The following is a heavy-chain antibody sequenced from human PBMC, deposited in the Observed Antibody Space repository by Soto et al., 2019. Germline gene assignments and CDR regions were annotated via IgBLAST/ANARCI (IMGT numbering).Heavy chain of an antibody. CDR2: INAATGNT. CDR3: VRGAARRPPVTRAFDL. D-gene: IGHD4-17*01. V-gene: IGHV1-3*01. Sequence: HVEIVQSGAEVKMPGASVNVSCKSSGYNFTNHAMHWVRQAPGQRLEWLGWINAATGNTQYSQRFQDRLIIIRDTSASTASMELSSLRSEDTAVYYCVRGAARRPPVTRAFDLWGRGTSVTVSS. J-gene: IGHJ3*01. CDR1: GYNFTNHA.